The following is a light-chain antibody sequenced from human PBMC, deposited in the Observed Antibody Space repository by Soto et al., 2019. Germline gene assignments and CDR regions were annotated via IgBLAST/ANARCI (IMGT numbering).Light chain of an antibody. CDR3: QQYNDNWT. V-gene: IGKV1-5*03. CDR2: KAS. CDR1: QSISSW. Sequence: DIQMTQSPSTLSASVGDRVTITCRASQSISSWLAWYRQKPGKAPKLLIYKASTLQSGVPSRFSGSGSGTEFTLAISSLQPDDYATYYCQQYNDNWTFGQGTKVEIK. J-gene: IGKJ1*01.